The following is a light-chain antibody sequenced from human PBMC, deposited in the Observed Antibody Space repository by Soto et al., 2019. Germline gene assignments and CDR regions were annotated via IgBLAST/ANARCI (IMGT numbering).Light chain of an antibody. J-gene: IGKJ4*01. Sequence: EIVMTQSPATLSVSAGQRATLSCRASHSVTNRLAWYQQKPGQAPRLLIYDASTRATGVPARFSGSGSGTDFTLTITSLQSEDFALYFCQQYYNWPPLTFGAGTKVEI. CDR2: DAS. V-gene: IGKV3-15*01. CDR1: HSVTNR. CDR3: QQYYNWPPLT.